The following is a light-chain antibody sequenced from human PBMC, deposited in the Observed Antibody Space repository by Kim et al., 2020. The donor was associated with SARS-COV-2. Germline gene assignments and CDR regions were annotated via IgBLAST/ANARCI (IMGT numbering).Light chain of an antibody. CDR3: QQSYSKPT. Sequence: SASVGDRVTIACRASQSINIYLNWYQQKPGKAPNLLIHTASNLQNGVPSRFSGSGSGTDFTLTISSLQSEDFATYYCQQSYSKPTFGQGTRLEIK. CDR2: TAS. CDR1: QSINIY. J-gene: IGKJ5*01. V-gene: IGKV1-39*01.